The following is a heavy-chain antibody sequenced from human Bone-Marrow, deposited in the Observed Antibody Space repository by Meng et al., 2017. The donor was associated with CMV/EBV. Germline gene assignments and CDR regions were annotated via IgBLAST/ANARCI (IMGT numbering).Heavy chain of an antibody. Sequence: TVSCKGSGYSFTSYWIGWVRQMPGKGLEWMGIIHPGDSDTRYSPSFQGQVTISADKSISTAYLQWSSLKASDTAMYYCARRYCSSTSCYSFDYWGQGTLVTVSS. CDR3: ARRYCSSTSCYSFDY. CDR1: GYSFTSYW. V-gene: IGHV5-51*01. CDR2: IHPGDSDT. J-gene: IGHJ4*02. D-gene: IGHD2-2*01.